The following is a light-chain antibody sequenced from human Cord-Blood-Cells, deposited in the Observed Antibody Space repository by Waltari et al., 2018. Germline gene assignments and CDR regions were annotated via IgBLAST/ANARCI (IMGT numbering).Light chain of an antibody. CDR2: EGS. V-gene: IGLV2-23*01. J-gene: IGLJ3*02. Sequence: QSALTQPASVSGSPGQSITIPCTGTSSDVWSYNLVSWYQQHPGKAPKPMIYEGSKRPSGVSNRFSGSKSGNTASLTISGLQAEDEADYYCCSYAGSSTWVFGGGTKLTVL. CDR1: SSDVWSYNL. CDR3: CSYAGSSTWV.